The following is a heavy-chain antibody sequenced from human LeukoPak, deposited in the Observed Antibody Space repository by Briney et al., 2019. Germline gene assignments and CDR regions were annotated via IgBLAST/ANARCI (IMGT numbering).Heavy chain of an antibody. V-gene: IGHV3-23*01. CDR2: IGGSGGST. J-gene: IGHJ4*02. CDR1: GFTFSIYA. Sequence: GGSLRLFCAASGFTFSIYAMSWARQAPGEGLEWVSSIGGSGGSTYYADSVKGRFTISRDNSKNTLYLQMNSLRAEDTAVYYCAKVETAAAATLRGFDYWGQGTLVTVSS. D-gene: IGHD6-13*01. CDR3: AKVETAAAATLRGFDY.